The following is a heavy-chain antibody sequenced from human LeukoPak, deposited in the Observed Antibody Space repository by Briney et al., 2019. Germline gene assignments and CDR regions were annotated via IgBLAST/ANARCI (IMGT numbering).Heavy chain of an antibody. CDR3: ATSFRVYMDY. V-gene: IGHV3-66*01. D-gene: IGHD3-16*02. CDR1: GFXVSSNS. CDR2: IYSGGTT. J-gene: IGHJ4*02. Sequence: GGSLRLSCAASGFXVSSNSMSWVRQAPGKGLEWVSLIYSGGTTYYADSVKGRFTISRDNSKNTLYLQMNSLRAEDTAVYYCATSFRVYMDYWGQGTLVTVSS.